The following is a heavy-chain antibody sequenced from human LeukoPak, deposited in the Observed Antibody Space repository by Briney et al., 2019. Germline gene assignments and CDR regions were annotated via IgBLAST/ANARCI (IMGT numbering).Heavy chain of an antibody. CDR1: GGSFSGYY. D-gene: IGHD2-21*02. J-gene: IGHJ1*01. V-gene: IGHV4-34*01. CDR2: INHSGST. Sequence: SETLSLTCAVYGGSFSGYYWSWIRQPPGKGLEWIGEINHSGSTNYNPSLKSRVTISVDTSKNQFSLKLSSVTAADTAVYCCARGPRVVTAIQPYHPGYFQHWGQGTLVTVSS. CDR3: ARGPRVVTAIQPYHPGYFQH.